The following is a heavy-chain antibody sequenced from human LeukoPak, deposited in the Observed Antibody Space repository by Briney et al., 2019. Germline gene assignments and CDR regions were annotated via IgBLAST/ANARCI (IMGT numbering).Heavy chain of an antibody. V-gene: IGHV1-2*02. CDR2: INPNSGGT. J-gene: IGHJ3*02. Sequence: ASVKVSCKASGYTFTGYYMHWVRQAPGQGLEWMGWINPNSGGTNYAQKFQGRVTMTRDTSISAAYMELSRLRSDDTAVYYCARIYYDFWSGYSDAFDIWGQGTMVTVSS. CDR1: GYTFTGYY. CDR3: ARIYYDFWSGYSDAFDI. D-gene: IGHD3-3*01.